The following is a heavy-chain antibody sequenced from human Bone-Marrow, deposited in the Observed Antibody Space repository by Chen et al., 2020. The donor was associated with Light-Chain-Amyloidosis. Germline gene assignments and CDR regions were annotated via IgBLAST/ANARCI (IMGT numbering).Heavy chain of an antibody. CDR3: ARVKHYHDSSDYYYYYGVDV. CDR2: IKQDGTEK. Sequence: PGTGLEWVANIKQDGTEKYYADSVKGRLTIPRDNAKNSVYLEMNSLRVEDTAVYYCARVKHYHDSSDYYYYYGVDVWGQGTTVTVSS. V-gene: IGHV3-7*01. D-gene: IGHD3-22*01. J-gene: IGHJ6*02.